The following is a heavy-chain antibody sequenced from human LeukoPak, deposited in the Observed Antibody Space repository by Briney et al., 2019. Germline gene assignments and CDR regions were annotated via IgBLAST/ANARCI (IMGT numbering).Heavy chain of an antibody. CDR1: GGSISSGSYF. CDR2: IYTSGST. J-gene: IGHJ6*03. V-gene: IGHV4-61*02. Sequence: SETLSLTCTVSGGSISSGSYFWSWIRQPAGKGLEWIGRIYTSGSTNYNPSLKSRVTMSVDTSKNQFSLKLSSVTAADTAVYYCASSHVYYYYMDVWGKGTTVTVSS. CDR3: ASSHVYYYYMDV.